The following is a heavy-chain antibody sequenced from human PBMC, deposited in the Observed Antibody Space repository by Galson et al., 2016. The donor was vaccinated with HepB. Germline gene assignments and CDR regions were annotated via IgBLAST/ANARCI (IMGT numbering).Heavy chain of an antibody. CDR2: INRDGSEK. J-gene: IGHJ4*02. D-gene: IGHD1-26*01. Sequence: YWMTWVRQAPGKGLEWVANINRDGSEKYYMHSVRGRFTISRDSAKNLVFLQMNSLRAEDTAVYHCARAMSGSYDFWGQGILVTVSS. CDR3: ARAMSGSYDF. V-gene: IGHV3-7*01. CDR1: YW.